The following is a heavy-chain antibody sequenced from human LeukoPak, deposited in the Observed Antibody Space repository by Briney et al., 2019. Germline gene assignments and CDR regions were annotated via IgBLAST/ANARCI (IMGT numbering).Heavy chain of an antibody. D-gene: IGHD4-11*01. CDR3: ARVSRDFYSNYYYYYGMDV. CDR1: GFTFSSYW. V-gene: IGHV3-7*01. CDR2: IKQDGSEK. J-gene: IGHJ6*02. Sequence: GGSLRLSCAASGFTFSSYWMSWVRQAPGKGLEWVANIKQDGSEKYYVDSVKGRFTIARDNAKNSLYLQMNSLRAEDTAVYYCARVSRDFYSNYYYYYGMDVWGQGTTVTVSS.